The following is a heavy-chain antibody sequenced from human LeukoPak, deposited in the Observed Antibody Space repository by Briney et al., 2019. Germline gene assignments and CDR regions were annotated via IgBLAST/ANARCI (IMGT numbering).Heavy chain of an antibody. J-gene: IGHJ3*02. V-gene: IGHV3-33*01. D-gene: IGHD2-8*01. CDR2: IYFDTKNI. CDR3: ARESCLNAVCYTGEGAFDI. CDR1: GFSFSSYG. Sequence: GRSLRLSCAASGFSFSSYGLHWVRQAPGKGLEWVAVIYFDTKNIHYADSVKGRFTVPRDDSKNTLYLQMNSLRAEDTAVYYCARESCLNAVCYTGEGAFDIWGQGTMVTVSS.